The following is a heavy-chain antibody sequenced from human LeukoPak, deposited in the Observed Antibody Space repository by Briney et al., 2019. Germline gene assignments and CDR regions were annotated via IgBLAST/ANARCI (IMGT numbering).Heavy chain of an antibody. V-gene: IGHV4-30-2*01. CDR3: ARASGYYGSGSPYFDS. CDR2: IYHGGIT. D-gene: IGHD3-10*01. J-gene: IGHJ4*02. CDR1: GGSVTSDDYS. Sequence: SETLSLTCAVSGGSVTSDDYSWNWIRQPPGRGLEWIGYIYHGGITYYNPSLKSRVSISVDRSKNQFSLKMYSVTAADAAVYFCARASGYYGSGSPYFDSWGQGTLVTVSS.